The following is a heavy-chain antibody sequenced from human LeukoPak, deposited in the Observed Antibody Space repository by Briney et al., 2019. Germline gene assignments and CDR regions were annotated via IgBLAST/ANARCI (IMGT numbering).Heavy chain of an antibody. D-gene: IGHD3-3*01. CDR1: GFTVSRNY. CDR3: ARDRSGYANDAFDF. J-gene: IGHJ3*01. V-gene: IGHV3-53*05. CDR2: IYSADSA. Sequence: GGSLRLSCAASGFTVSRNYMSWVRQAPGKGLEWVSVIYSADSAYYADSVKGRFTISRDNSKNTMFLQMNSLRAEDTAVYHCARDRSGYANDAFDFWGQGTMVTVSS.